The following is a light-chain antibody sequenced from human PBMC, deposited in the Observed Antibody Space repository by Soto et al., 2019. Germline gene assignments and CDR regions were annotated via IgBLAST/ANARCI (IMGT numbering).Light chain of an antibody. V-gene: IGKV1-9*01. CDR2: DSS. J-gene: IGKJ3*01. CDR1: YDISSS. CDR3: QQYGRSPFT. Sequence: DIQLTQSPSFLSASVEDRVTISCRASYDISSSLAWYQQEPGKPPKLLIYDSSTLQPGVPSRFTGSGSGRKFTLTISRLEPEDFAVYYCQQYGRSPFTFGPGTKVDIK.